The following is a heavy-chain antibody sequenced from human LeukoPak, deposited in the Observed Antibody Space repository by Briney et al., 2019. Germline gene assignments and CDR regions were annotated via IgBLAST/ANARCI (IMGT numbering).Heavy chain of an antibody. Sequence: SETLSLTCTVSGGSISSYHWSWIRQPPGKGLEWIGYIYYTGSTNYNPSLRSRVSISIDRSKKQFSLNLSSVTAADTAVYYCAIEREYCSGGRCFNWIDPWGQGTPVTVSS. CDR3: AIEREYCSGGRCFNWIDP. V-gene: IGHV4-59*01. CDR1: GGSISSYH. D-gene: IGHD2-15*01. CDR2: IYYTGST. J-gene: IGHJ5*02.